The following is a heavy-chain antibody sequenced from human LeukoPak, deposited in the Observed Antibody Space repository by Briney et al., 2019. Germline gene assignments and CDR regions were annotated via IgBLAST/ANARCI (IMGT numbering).Heavy chain of an antibody. V-gene: IGHV1-8*01. CDR1: GYTFTSYD. CDR2: MNPNSGNT. CDR3: ARGLRGSRPYGY. Sequence: ASVKVSCKASGYTFTSYDINWVRQATGQGLEWMGWMNPNSGNTGYAQKFQGRVTMTRNTSISTAYMELSSLRSEDTAVYYCARGLRGSRPYGYWGQGTLVTVSS. J-gene: IGHJ4*02. D-gene: IGHD6-13*01.